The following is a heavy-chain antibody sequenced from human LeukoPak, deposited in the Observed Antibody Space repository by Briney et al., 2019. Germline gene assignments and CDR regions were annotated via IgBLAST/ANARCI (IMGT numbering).Heavy chain of an antibody. CDR3: ARGAPAY. V-gene: IGHV4-34*01. Sequence: PSETLSLTCAVYGGSFSDYLWTWIRQTPGKGLEWIGDITHSGSTNYNPSLKSRVTISVDTSKNQFSLKLTSVTAADTAVYYCARGAPAYWGQGTPVTVSS. CDR1: GGSFSDYL. CDR2: ITHSGST. J-gene: IGHJ4*02.